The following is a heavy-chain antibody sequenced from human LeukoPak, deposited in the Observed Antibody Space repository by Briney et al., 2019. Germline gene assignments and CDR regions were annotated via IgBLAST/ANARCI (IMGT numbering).Heavy chain of an antibody. CDR2: VYTSGST. D-gene: IGHD2-2*01. Sequence: SETLSLTCTVSGSISSYYWSWIRPPPGKGLEWIGYVYTSGSTNYNPSLKSRVTISVDTSNNQFSLDLSSVTAADTAVYCCARQKCTSTSCLTKNAFDIWGQGTMVTVSS. J-gene: IGHJ3*02. V-gene: IGHV4-4*09. CDR3: ARQKCTSTSCLTKNAFDI. CDR1: GSISSYY.